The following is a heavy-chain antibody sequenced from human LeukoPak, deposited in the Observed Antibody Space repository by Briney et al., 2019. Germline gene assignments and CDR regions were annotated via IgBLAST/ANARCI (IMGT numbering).Heavy chain of an antibody. CDR2: SGRDGAT. D-gene: IGHD3-10*01. CDR1: GFTFSSYT. J-gene: IGHJ5*02. V-gene: IGHV3-23*01. Sequence: GGSLRLSCAASGFTFSSYTMSWVRQAPGKGLEWVSGSGRDGATYYVDSVKGRFTISRDNSKNTLYLQMNSLRADDTAVYYCASLEITMIRGPWGQGTLVTVFS. CDR3: ASLEITMIRGP.